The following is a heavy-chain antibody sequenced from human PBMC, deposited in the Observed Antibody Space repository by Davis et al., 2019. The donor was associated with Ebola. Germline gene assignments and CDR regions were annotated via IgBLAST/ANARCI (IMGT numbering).Heavy chain of an antibody. Sequence: GGSLRLSCAPSGLTFSRYGMHWVRRPPGKGLDWVSPLGLLRDPYYADSVKGRFTISRDNSKNTLYLQLNSLRAEDTAQYYCAMRAVGAAGYYQFYYGLDVWGRGTTVTVSS. J-gene: IGHJ6*02. V-gene: IGHV3-23*01. D-gene: IGHD1-26*01. CDR2: LGLLRDP. CDR1: GLTFSRYG. CDR3: AMRAVGAAGYYQFYYGLDV.